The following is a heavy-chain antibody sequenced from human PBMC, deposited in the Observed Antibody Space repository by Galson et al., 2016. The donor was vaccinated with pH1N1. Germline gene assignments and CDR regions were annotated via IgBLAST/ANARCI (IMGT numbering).Heavy chain of an antibody. V-gene: IGHV3-30*18. D-gene: IGHD6-19*01. Sequence: SLRLSCAASGFTFSNYGIHWVRQAPGKGLEWVAVVSFDGGDKYYSASVKGRFIISRDDSKNTVYLRMNSLRPDDTAVYYCAKDRAVAGIDQYFEHWGQGTLVSVST. J-gene: IGHJ1*01. CDR1: GFTFSNYG. CDR3: AKDRAVAGIDQYFEH. CDR2: VSFDGGDK.